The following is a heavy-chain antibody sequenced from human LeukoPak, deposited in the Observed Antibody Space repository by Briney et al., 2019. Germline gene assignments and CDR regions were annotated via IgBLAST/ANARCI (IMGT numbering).Heavy chain of an antibody. D-gene: IGHD4-17*01. CDR1: GLTVSSNY. Sequence: TGGSLRLSWAASGLTVSSNYMSWVGQAPGKGLEWVSVIYSGGSTYYADSVKGRFTISRDNSKNTLYLQMNSLRAEDTAVYYCALTTVTTHDAFDIWGQGTMVTVSS. V-gene: IGHV3-66*01. CDR2: IYSGGST. CDR3: ALTTVTTHDAFDI. J-gene: IGHJ3*02.